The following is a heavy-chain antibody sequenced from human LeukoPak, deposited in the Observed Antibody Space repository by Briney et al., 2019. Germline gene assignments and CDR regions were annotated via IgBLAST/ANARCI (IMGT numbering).Heavy chain of an antibody. Sequence: GESLKISFKGSGYNFASYWIGWVRQMPGKGLEWMGDIYVGDSDTRYSPSFQGQVTISVDKSISSAYLQWDSLKASDSAIYFCARRNPEQLDPYDFWGQGALVTVSS. CDR1: GYNFASYW. CDR3: ARRNPEQLDPYDF. CDR2: IYVGDSDT. V-gene: IGHV5-51*01. J-gene: IGHJ4*02. D-gene: IGHD1-1*01.